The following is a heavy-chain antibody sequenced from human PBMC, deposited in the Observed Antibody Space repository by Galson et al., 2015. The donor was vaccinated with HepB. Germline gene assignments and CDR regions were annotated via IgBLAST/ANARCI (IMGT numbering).Heavy chain of an antibody. Sequence: PALVKPTQTLTLTCTFSGFSLSTSGVGVAWIRQPPGKALEWLALIYWNDDKRYSPSLKSRLTITKDTSKNQVVLTMTNMDPVDTATYYCAHTGDGDYVSFFDFWGQGALVTVSS. CDR2: IYWNDDK. J-gene: IGHJ4*02. CDR1: GFSLSTSGVG. V-gene: IGHV2-5*01. D-gene: IGHD4-17*01. CDR3: AHTGDGDYVSFFDF.